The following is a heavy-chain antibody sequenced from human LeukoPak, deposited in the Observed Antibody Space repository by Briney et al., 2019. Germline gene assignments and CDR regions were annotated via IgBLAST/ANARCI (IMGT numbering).Heavy chain of an antibody. Sequence: SETLSLTCTVSGGSISSSTFYWGWIRQPPGKGLEWIGSIYYSGSSFDNPALKSRVTISVDTSKNQFSLKLSSVTAADTAVYYCARHRSGWLQSSFDYWGQGTLVTVSS. V-gene: IGHV4-39*01. CDR1: GGSISSSTFY. CDR2: IYYSGSS. CDR3: ARHRSGWLQSSFDY. D-gene: IGHD5-24*01. J-gene: IGHJ4*02.